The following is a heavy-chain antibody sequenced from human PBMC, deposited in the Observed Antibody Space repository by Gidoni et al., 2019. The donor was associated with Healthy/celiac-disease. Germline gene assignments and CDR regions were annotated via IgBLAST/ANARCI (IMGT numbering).Heavy chain of an antibody. CDR3: ARDGGGDDSSGYYYDSLDY. D-gene: IGHD3-22*01. J-gene: IGHJ4*02. CDR1: GFTVSSNY. CDR2: IDSGGST. V-gene: IGHV3-66*01. Sequence: EVQLVESGGGLVQPGGSLRLSCAASGFTVSSNYMSWVRQAPGKGLEWVSVIDSGGSTYDADSVKGRFTISRDNSKNTLYLQMNSLRAEDTAVYYCARDGGGDDSSGYYYDSLDYWGQGTLVTVSS.